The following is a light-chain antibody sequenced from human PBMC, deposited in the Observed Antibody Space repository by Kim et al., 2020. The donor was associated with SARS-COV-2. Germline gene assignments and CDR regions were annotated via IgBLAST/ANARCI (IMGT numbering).Light chain of an antibody. CDR1: QSVNSN. J-gene: IGKJ4*01. CDR3: QQYNNWPLT. V-gene: IGKV3-15*01. Sequence: EIVMTQSPATLSVSPGEGVTLSCRASQSVNSNLAWYQQKPGQAPRLLISGASTRATGIPARFSGSGSGTEFTLTISSLQSEDFAVYYCQQYNNWPLTFGGGTKVDIK. CDR2: GAS.